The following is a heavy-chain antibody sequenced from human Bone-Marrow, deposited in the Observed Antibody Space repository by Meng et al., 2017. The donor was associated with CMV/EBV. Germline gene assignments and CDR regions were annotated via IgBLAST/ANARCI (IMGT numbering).Heavy chain of an antibody. J-gene: IGHJ4*02. CDR1: GFNFSSYA. V-gene: IGHV3-23*01. CDR3: AKHEVVTASPFDY. CDR2: ISGSGGST. Sequence: CAASGFNFSSYAMSWVRQAPGKGLEWVSAISGSGGSTYYADSVKGRFTISRDNSKNTLYLQMNSLRAEDTAVYYCAKHEVVTASPFDYWGQGTLVTVSS. D-gene: IGHD2-21*02.